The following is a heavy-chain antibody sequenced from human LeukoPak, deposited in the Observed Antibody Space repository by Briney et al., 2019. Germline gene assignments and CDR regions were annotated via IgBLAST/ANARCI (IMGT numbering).Heavy chain of an antibody. CDR3: ARGNYENSRYYHRTNWLDP. D-gene: IGHD3-22*01. CDR1: GGSLISGDYY. Sequence: SETLSVTCTVSGGSLISGDYYWSWMRQPPGRGLEWIGYIYYSGSTYYSPSLKSRVTISVDTSKNQFSLKLSSVTAADTAVYYCARGNYENSRYYHRTNWLDPWGQGTLVTVSS. J-gene: IGHJ5*02. V-gene: IGHV4-30-4*08. CDR2: IYYSGST.